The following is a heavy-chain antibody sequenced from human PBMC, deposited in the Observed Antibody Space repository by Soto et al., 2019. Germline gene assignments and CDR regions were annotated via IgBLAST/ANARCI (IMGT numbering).Heavy chain of an antibody. Sequence: SLRLSCAASGFTFTSNAMSWVRQAPGKGLEWVSLISGSGDTAFYVDSVKGRFTISRDNFERTMYLQMSSLRVEDTAVYYCARDRGTSGYDLLDYWGQGTLVTVSS. CDR1: GFTFTSNA. D-gene: IGHD5-12*01. CDR2: ISGSGDTA. CDR3: ARDRGTSGYDLLDY. V-gene: IGHV3-23*01. J-gene: IGHJ4*02.